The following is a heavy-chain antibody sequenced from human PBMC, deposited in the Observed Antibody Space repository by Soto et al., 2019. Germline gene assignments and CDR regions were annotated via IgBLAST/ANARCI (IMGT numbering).Heavy chain of an antibody. D-gene: IGHD6-6*01. J-gene: IGHJ4*02. Sequence: PSETLSLTCTVSGGSISSSSYYWGWIRQPPGKGLEWIGSIYYSGSTYYNPSLKSRVTISVDTSKNQFSLKLSSVTAADTAVYYCARQAFRIAARPIDYWGQGTLVTVPS. CDR3: ARQAFRIAARPIDY. V-gene: IGHV4-39*01. CDR1: GGSISSSSYY. CDR2: IYYSGST.